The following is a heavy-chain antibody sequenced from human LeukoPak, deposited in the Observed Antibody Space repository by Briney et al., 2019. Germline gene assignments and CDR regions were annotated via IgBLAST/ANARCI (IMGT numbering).Heavy chain of an antibody. CDR3: ARISITGTTVYYMDV. CDR1: GYTFTGYY. V-gene: IGHV1-2*02. CDR2: INPNSGGT. Sequence: ASVKVSCKASGYTFTGYYMHWVRQAPGQGLEWMGWINPNSGGTNYAQKFQGRVTMTRDTSISTAYMELNRLRSDDTAVYYCARISITGTTVYYMDVWGKGTTVTVSS. D-gene: IGHD1-7*01. J-gene: IGHJ6*03.